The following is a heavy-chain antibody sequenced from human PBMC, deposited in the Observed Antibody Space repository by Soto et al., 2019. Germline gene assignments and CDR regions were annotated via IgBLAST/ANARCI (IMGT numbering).Heavy chain of an antibody. Sequence: SETLSLTCTVSGGSISTYFWSWIRQPPGKGLEWIGYIYYSGNTKYNPSLMSRVTISLDTSKNQFSLKLSSVTAADTAVYYCARRDCSGGSCFLDYWGQGSLVTVSS. J-gene: IGHJ4*02. CDR3: ARRDCSGGSCFLDY. CDR2: IYYSGNT. D-gene: IGHD2-15*01. V-gene: IGHV4-59*08. CDR1: GGSISTYF.